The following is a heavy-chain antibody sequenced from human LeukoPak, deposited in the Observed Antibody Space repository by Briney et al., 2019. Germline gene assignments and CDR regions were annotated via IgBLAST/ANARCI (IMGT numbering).Heavy chain of an antibody. CDR1: GFTFSSYW. CDR2: IKQDGSEK. J-gene: IGHJ4*02. V-gene: IGHV3-7*01. Sequence: HPGGSLRLSCAASGFTFSSYWMSWVRQAPGKGLAWVANIKQDGSEKYYVDSVKGRFIISRDNAKNSLYLQMNSLRAEDTAVYYCARWFTYYYDSSGYFFDYWGQGTLVTVSS. D-gene: IGHD3-22*01. CDR3: ARWFTYYYDSSGYFFDY.